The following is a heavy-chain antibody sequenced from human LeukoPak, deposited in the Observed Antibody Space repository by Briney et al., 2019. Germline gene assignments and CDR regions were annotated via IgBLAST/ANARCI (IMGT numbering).Heavy chain of an antibody. V-gene: IGHV3-48*04. CDR1: GLSLSSNN. J-gene: IGHJ2*01. CDR2: ISAASGTI. CDR3: ARDLGLRRMI. Sequence: PGGSLRLSCAASGLSLSSNNMHWVRQAPGGGLEWISYISAASGTIYSADSLKGRSTISRDNARNLLYLQMNSLRPEDTAVYYCARDLGLRRMIWGRGTLVVVSS.